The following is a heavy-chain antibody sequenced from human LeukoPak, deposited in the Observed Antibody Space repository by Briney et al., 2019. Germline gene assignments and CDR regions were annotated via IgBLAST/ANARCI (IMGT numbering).Heavy chain of an antibody. CDR1: GFTFSSYS. D-gene: IGHD3-10*01. CDR3: ARDGWFGDYNWFDP. Sequence: GGSLRLSCAASGFTFSSYSMNWVRQAPGQGLEWVSYISSASNTIYYADSVKGRFTISRDNAKNSLYLQMNSLRAEDTAMYYCARDGWFGDYNWFDPWGQGTLVTVSS. J-gene: IGHJ5*02. CDR2: ISSASNTI. V-gene: IGHV3-48*01.